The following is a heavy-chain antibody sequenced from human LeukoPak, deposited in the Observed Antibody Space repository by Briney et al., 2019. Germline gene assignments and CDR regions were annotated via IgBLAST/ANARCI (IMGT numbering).Heavy chain of an antibody. CDR2: INHSGST. V-gene: IGHV4-34*01. CDR1: GGSFSGYY. CDR3: ARGDCSSTICYSPMDV. J-gene: IGHJ6*03. D-gene: IGHD2-2*01. Sequence: SETLSLTCAVYGGSFSGYYWSWIRQPPGKGLEWIGEINHSGSTNYNPSLKSRVTISVDTSRNQFSLKVNSVTAADTAVYYCARGDCSSTICYSPMDVWGKGTTVTVSS.